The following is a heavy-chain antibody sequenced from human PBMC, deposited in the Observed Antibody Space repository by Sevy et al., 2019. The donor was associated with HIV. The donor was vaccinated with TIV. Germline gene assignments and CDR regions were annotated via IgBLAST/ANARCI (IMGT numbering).Heavy chain of an antibody. CDR3: ARLYYDFWSGYYSTSYGMDV. CDR1: GYSFTSYW. V-gene: IGHV5-51*01. D-gene: IGHD3-3*01. J-gene: IGHJ6*02. Sequence: GESLKISCKGSGYSFTSYWIGWVRQMPGKGLEWMGIIYPGDSDTRYSPSFQGQVTISADKSISTAYLLGSSLKASDTAMYYCARLYYDFWSGYYSTSYGMDVWGQGTTVTVSS. CDR2: IYPGDSDT.